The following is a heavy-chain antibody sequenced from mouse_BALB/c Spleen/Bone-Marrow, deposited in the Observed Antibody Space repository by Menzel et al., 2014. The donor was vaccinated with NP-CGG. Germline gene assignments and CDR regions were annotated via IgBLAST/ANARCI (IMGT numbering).Heavy chain of an antibody. V-gene: IGHV1-18*01. D-gene: IGHD1-1*01. CDR1: GYSFAGYT. Sequence: VHVKQSGPGLVKPGASMKISCKASGYSFAGYTMNWVKQSHGKNLEWIGLINPYNGGSSYNQKFKGKATLTVDKSSSTAYMELLSLTSEDSAVYYCAREGYGSSYGFAYWGQGTLVTVSA. CDR3: AREGYGSSYGFAY. CDR2: INPYNGGS. J-gene: IGHJ3*01.